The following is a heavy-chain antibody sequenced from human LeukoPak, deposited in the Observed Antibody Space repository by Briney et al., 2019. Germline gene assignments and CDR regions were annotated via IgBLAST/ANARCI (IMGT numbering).Heavy chain of an antibody. CDR1: GFTFSSYW. J-gene: IGHJ5*02. V-gene: IGHV3-74*01. CDR3: ARGVGGDSRFDP. CDR2: INSDGSST. Sequence: GGSLRLSCAASGFTFSSYWMHWVRQAPGKGLVWVSRINSDGSSTRYADSVKGRFTISRDTAKNTLYLQMNSLRAEDTAVYYCARGVGGDSRFDPWGQGTLVTVSS. D-gene: IGHD1-26*01.